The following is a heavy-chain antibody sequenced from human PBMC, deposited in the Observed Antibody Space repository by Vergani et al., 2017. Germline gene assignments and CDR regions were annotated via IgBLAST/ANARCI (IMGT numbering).Heavy chain of an antibody. V-gene: IGHV3-30*04. CDR3: ARDSWIEEGGTGLDY. CDR1: GFTFSSYA. CDR2: ISYDGSNN. D-gene: IGHD2-2*03. Sequence: QVQLVESGGGVVQPGRSLRLSCAASGFTFSSYAMHWVRQAPGKGLEWVAVISYDGSNNYYADSVKGRFTISRDNSKNTLYLQMNSLRAEDTAVYYCARDSWIEEGGTGLDYWGQGTLVTVSS. J-gene: IGHJ4*02.